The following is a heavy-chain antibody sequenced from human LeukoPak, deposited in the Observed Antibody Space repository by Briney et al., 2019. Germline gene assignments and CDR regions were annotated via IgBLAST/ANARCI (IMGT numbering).Heavy chain of an antibody. CDR1: GFTVSSTY. CDR3: ASGIRAFDN. Sequence: PGGSLRLSCIASGFTVSSTYMSWVRQAPGKGLEWVSVTYSGGSTYYADSVRGRCTISRDNSKNTLYLQMNSLRGEDTAVYYCASGIRAFDNWGQRTLVTVSA. V-gene: IGHV3-66*01. CDR2: TYSGGST. D-gene: IGHD1-26*01. J-gene: IGHJ4*02.